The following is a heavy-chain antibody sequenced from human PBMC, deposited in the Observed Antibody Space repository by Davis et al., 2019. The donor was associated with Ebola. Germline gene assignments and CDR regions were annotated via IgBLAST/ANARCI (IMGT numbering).Heavy chain of an antibody. CDR1: GFTFSNSD. CDR2: IKSKSDGGAA. Sequence: GESLKISCAASGFTFSNSDMNWVHQAPGKGLEWVGRIKSKSDGGAADYAAPVKGRFTISRDDSKNTVYLQMNSLKTEDTAVYYCRSNFDYWGQGALVTVSS. CDR3: RSNFDY. J-gene: IGHJ4*02. V-gene: IGHV3-15*01.